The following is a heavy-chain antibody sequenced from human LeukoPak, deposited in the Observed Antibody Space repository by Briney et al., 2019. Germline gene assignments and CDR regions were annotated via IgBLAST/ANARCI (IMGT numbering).Heavy chain of an antibody. D-gene: IGHD3-10*01. CDR2: ISGSGHTI. J-gene: IGHJ5*02. Sequence: GGSLRLSCAASGFMFSTYYMTWIRQAPGKGLEWVAYISGSGHTIEYADSVKGRFIISRDNAKTSVYLDMNNLTAEDTAVYYCVRLIRGATFDPWGQGALVAVSS. V-gene: IGHV3-11*01. CDR1: GFMFSTYY. CDR3: VRLIRGATFDP.